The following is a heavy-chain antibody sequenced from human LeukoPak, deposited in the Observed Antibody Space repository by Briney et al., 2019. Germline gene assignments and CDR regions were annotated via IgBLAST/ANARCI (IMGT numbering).Heavy chain of an antibody. CDR3: AKDGSYGDYRSYFDY. CDR2: ISGSGGST. Sequence: GGSLRLSCAASGFTFSSYAMSWVRQAPGKGLEWVSAISGSGGSTYYADSVKGRFTISRDNSKNTLYPQMNSLRAEDTAVYYCAKDGSYGDYRSYFDYWGQGTLVTVSS. J-gene: IGHJ4*02. V-gene: IGHV3-23*01. D-gene: IGHD4-17*01. CDR1: GFTFSSYA.